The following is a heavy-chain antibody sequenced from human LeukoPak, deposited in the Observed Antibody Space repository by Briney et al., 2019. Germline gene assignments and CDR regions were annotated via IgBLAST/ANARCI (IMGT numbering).Heavy chain of an antibody. V-gene: IGHV4-30-2*01. CDR2: IYHSGST. J-gene: IGHJ5*02. CDR3: ARGWQGIAAALVRPRVDP. D-gene: IGHD6-13*01. CDR1: GGSISSGGYY. Sequence: SETLSLTCTVSGGSISSGGYYWSWIRQPPGKGLEWIGYIYHSGSTYYNPSLKSRVTISVDRSKNQFSLKLSSVTAADTAVYYCARGWQGIAAALVRPRVDPWGQGTLVTVSS.